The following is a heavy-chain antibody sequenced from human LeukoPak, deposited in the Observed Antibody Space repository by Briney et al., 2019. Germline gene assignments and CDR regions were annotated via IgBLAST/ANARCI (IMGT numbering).Heavy chain of an antibody. CDR2: ISGYNGNT. V-gene: IGHV1-18*01. D-gene: IGHD2-15*01. CDR1: GYTFTSYG. CDR3: ARDLGRRCSGGRCYYYYNYMDV. Sequence: ASVKVSCKASGYTFTSYGLSWVRQAPGQGLEWMGWISGYNGNTKYAQKLQGRVTMTTDTSTSTAYMELRSLRSDDTAVYYCARDLGRRCSGGRCYYYYNYMDVWGKGTTVTISS. J-gene: IGHJ6*03.